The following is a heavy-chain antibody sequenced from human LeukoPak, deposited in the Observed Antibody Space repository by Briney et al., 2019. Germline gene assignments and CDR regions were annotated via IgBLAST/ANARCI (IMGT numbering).Heavy chain of an antibody. Sequence: PSETLSLTCAVSGVSISSGDYFWSWIRQHPGKGLEWIGYIYYSGSTYYNPSLQSRVTVSVDTSKNQFSLKLSPVTAADTAVYYCARVPAAGRGIDYWGQGTLVTVSS. V-gene: IGHV4-31*11. D-gene: IGHD6-13*01. CDR2: IYYSGST. J-gene: IGHJ4*02. CDR1: GVSISSGDYF. CDR3: ARVPAAGRGIDY.